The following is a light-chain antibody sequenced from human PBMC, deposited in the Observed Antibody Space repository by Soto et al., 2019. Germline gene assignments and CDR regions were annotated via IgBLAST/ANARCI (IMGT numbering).Light chain of an antibody. V-gene: IGKV1-5*03. Sequence: DIQMTQSPSTLSASVGDRVTITCRASQSISSWLAWYQQKPGKAPKLLIYKASSLESGIPSKFSGSVSGTEFTLTISSLQPDDFATYYCQQYNSYPLTFGEGTKVDI. J-gene: IGKJ4*02. CDR1: QSISSW. CDR2: KAS. CDR3: QQYNSYPLT.